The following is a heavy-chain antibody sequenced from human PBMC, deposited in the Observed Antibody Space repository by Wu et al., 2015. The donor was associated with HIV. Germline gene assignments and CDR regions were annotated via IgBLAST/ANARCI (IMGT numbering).Heavy chain of an antibody. V-gene: IGHV1-2*02. CDR2: LDPNTGDI. CDR1: GYTFTNFY. D-gene: IGHD2-21*01. J-gene: IGHJ4*02. Sequence: QVHLVQSGTEVKRPGASVKVSCKASGYTFTNFYTHWVRQAPGQGLEWMGWLDPNTGDINYSQKFQGRVTMTRDTSISTAYVELSSLRSDDTAVYYCAAGIQSGGANYWGQGTLVTVSS. CDR3: AAGIQSGGANY.